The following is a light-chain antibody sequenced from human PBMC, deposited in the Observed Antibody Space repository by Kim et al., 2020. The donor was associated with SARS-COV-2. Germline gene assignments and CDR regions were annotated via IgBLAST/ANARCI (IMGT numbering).Light chain of an antibody. CDR2: GKN. CDR3: NSRESSANHWM. Sequence: ALGQPVRITCQGDSLRSYYASWYQQKPGQAPVLVFYGKNNRPSGIPDRFSGSYSGNTASLTITAAQAEDEADYYCNSRESSANHWMFGGGTKLTVL. CDR1: SLRSYY. V-gene: IGLV3-19*01. J-gene: IGLJ3*02.